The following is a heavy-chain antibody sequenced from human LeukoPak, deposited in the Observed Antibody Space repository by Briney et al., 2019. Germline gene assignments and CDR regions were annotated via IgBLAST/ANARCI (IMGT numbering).Heavy chain of an antibody. CDR3: ARASSQFGAFYYYMDV. J-gene: IGHJ6*03. D-gene: IGHD3-10*01. CDR2: IIPIFGTA. Sequence: SVKVSCKASGGTFSRYAISWVRQAPGQGLEWMGGIIPIFGTANYAQKFQGRVTITTDESTSTAYMELSSLRSEDTAVYYCARASSQFGAFYYYMDVWGKGTTVTVSS. CDR1: GGTFSRYA. V-gene: IGHV1-69*05.